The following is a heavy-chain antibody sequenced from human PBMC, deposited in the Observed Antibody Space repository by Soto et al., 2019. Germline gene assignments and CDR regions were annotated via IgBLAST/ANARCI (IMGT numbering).Heavy chain of an antibody. Sequence: QVQLQESGPGLVKPSQTLSLTCTVSGGSISCGGYYWSWIRQHPGKGMEWIGYIYYRGSTYYNPSLKSRVTISVDTSKNQFSLKLSSVTAADTAVYYCARARGDIVVVRPFDYWGQGTLVTVSS. CDR3: ARARGDIVVVRPFDY. J-gene: IGHJ4*02. CDR1: GGSISCGGYY. D-gene: IGHD2-21*01. V-gene: IGHV4-31*03. CDR2: IYYRGST.